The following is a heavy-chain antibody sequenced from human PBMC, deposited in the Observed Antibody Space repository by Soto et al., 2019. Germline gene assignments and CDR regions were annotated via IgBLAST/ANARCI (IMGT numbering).Heavy chain of an antibody. CDR1: GYTFTSYG. V-gene: IGHV1-18*01. D-gene: IGHD6-19*01. Sequence: ASVNLSRKTSGYTFTSYGISWVRQAPGQGPQRMGWISAYNGNTNYAQKLQGRVTMTTDTSTRTAYMELRSLRSDDTAVYYCARISSGREGPLAISGQGTIVLVSS. CDR2: ISAYNGNT. J-gene: IGHJ3*02. CDR3: ARISSGREGPLAI.